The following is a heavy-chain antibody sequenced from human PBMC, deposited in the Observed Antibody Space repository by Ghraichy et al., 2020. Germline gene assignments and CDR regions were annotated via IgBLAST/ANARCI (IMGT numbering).Heavy chain of an antibody. J-gene: IGHJ1*01. Sequence: GGSLRLSCAASGITVSDNYMGWVRQAPGEGLEWVSVIYTGGSTYYPDSVKGRFTISRDNSKNTLFLHMDSLRAEDTAVYYCASLAYCGADCLAGYFHHWGQGTLVAVSS. CDR2: IYTGGST. CDR1: GITVSDNY. V-gene: IGHV3-53*01. D-gene: IGHD2-21*02. CDR3: ASLAYCGADCLAGYFHH.